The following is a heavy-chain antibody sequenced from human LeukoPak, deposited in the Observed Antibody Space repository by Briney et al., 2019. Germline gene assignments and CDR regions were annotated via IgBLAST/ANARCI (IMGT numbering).Heavy chain of an antibody. CDR2: ISGSGGNA. J-gene: IGHJ4*02. CDR1: GFTFRIYA. CDR3: AKGGTSSWYFVFDY. V-gene: IGHV3-23*01. Sequence: PGGSLTLSCAASGFTFRIYAMTCVPQAPGKGLEGVSDISGSGGNAYYADSVKGRFTISRDNFKNTLYLQMNSLTAEDTAIYYCAKGGTSSWYFVFDYWGQGVLVTVSS. D-gene: IGHD6-13*01.